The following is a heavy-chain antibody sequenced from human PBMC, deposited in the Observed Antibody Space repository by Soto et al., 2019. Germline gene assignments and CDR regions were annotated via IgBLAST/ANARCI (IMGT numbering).Heavy chain of an antibody. Sequence: GASVRVSCAASGFTFSSYAMSWVRQAPGKGLEWVSAISGSGGSTYYADSVKGRFTISRDNSKNTLYLQMNSLRAEDTAVYYCAKDLERYYDFWGTSDYWGQGTLVTVSS. CDR2: ISGSGGST. D-gene: IGHD3-3*01. J-gene: IGHJ4*02. V-gene: IGHV3-23*01. CDR3: AKDLERYYDFWGTSDY. CDR1: GFTFSSYA.